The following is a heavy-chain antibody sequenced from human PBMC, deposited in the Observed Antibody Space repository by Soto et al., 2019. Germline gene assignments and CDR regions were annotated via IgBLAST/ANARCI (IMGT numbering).Heavy chain of an antibody. CDR1: GYSISSGYY. CDR2: IYHSGST. J-gene: IGHJ4*02. D-gene: IGHD3-22*01. Sequence: SSETLSLTCAVSGYSISSGYYWGWIRQPPGKGLEWIGSIYHSGSTYYNPSLKSRVTISVDTSKNQFSLKLSSVTAADTAVYYCASGDYYDSSGFDYWGQGTLVTVSS. CDR3: ASGDYYDSSGFDY. V-gene: IGHV4-38-2*01.